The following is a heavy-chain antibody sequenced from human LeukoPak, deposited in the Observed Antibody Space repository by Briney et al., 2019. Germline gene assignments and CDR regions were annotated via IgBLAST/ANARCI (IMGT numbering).Heavy chain of an antibody. V-gene: IGHV4-34*01. CDR2: INHSGST. CDR1: GGSFSGYY. D-gene: IGHD2-2*01. CDR3: ARAPGRPAAVFGY. Sequence: SETLSLTCAVYGGSFSGYYWSWIRQPPGKGLEWIGEINHSGSTKYNPSLKSRVTISVDTFKNQFSLELSSVTAADTAVYYCARAPGRPAAVFGYWGQGTLVTVSS. J-gene: IGHJ4*02.